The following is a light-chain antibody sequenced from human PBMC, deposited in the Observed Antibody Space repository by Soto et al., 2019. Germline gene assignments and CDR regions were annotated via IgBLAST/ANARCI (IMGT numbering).Light chain of an antibody. CDR3: STWDDNLGGPL. V-gene: IGLV1-47*01. CDR2: RDN. J-gene: IGLJ2*01. Sequence: QSVLTQSPSASGIPGQRVTIACSGSSSNIGSNSVHWYQHVAGTAPKILIFRDNERAFGVSDRFSASKSDTSASLAISGLRSEDEADYYCSTWDDNLGGPLFGGGTQLTVL. CDR1: SSNIGSNS.